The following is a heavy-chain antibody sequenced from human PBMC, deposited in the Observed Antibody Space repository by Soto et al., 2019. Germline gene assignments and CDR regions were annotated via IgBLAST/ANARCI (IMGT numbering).Heavy chain of an antibody. V-gene: IGHV4-31*03. CDR2: IYYSGST. J-gene: IGHJ1*01. CDR3: ATLPPRIVVTVLPIPS. Sequence: SETLSLTCTVSGGSISSGGYYWIWIRQHPGKGLEWIGYIYYSGSTYYSPSLKSRVTISVDTSKNQFSLKLTSVTAADTGVYYCATLPPRIVVTVLPIPSWGQGTLVTVSS. CDR1: GGSISSGGYY. D-gene: IGHD2-15*01.